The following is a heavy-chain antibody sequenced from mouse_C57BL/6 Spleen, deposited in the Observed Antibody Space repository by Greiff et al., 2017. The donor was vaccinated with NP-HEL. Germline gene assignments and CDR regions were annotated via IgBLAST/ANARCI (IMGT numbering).Heavy chain of an antibody. CDR3: ASGSTMVTTGVFDV. CDR1: GFNIKNTY. J-gene: IGHJ1*03. D-gene: IGHD2-2*01. Sequence: EVQGVESVAELVRPGASVKLSCTASGFNIKNTYMHWVKQRPEQGLEWIGRIDPANGNTKYAPKFQGKATITADKSSNTAYLQLSSLTSEDTAIYYCASGSTMVTTGVFDVWGTGTTVTVSS. CDR2: IDPANGNT. V-gene: IGHV14-3*01.